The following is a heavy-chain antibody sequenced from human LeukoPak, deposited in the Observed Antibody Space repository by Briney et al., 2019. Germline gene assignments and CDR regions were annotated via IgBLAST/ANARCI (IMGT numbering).Heavy chain of an antibody. J-gene: IGHJ4*02. CDR1: GFTFSSYS. CDR3: ARACQGGSCYFDY. V-gene: IGHV3-30-3*01. D-gene: IGHD2-15*01. Sequence: TGGSLRLSCAASGFTFSSYSMHWVRQAPGKGLEWVAIISYDGSIKYYADSVKGRFTISRDNSKNTLYLQMNSLRAEDTAVYYCARACQGGSCYFDYWGQGTLVTVSS. CDR2: ISYDGSIK.